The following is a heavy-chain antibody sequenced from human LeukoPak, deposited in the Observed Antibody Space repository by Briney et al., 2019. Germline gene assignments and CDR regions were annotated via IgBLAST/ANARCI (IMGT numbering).Heavy chain of an antibody. CDR1: GYTFTSYD. CDR2: MNPNSGNT. Sequence: GASVKVSCKASGYTFTSYDINWVRQATGQGLEWMGWMNPNSGNTGYAQKFQGRVTMTRNTSISTAYMELSSLRSEDTAVYYCARRGYNWNDLYYYYGMDVWVQGTTVTVSS. V-gene: IGHV1-8*01. D-gene: IGHD1-1*01. J-gene: IGHJ6*02. CDR3: ARRGYNWNDLYYYYGMDV.